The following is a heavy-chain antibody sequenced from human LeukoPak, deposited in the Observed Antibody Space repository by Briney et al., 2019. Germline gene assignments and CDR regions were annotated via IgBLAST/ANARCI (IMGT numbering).Heavy chain of an antibody. CDR1: GFTFSSYW. D-gene: IGHD3-9*01. V-gene: IGHV3-7*01. Sequence: PGGSLRLSCAASGFTFSSYWMSWVRQAPGKGLEWVANIKQDGSEKYYVDSVKGRFTISRDNAKNSLYLQMNSLRAEDTAVYYCAREIYYDIPQWYFDLWGRGTLVTVSS. J-gene: IGHJ2*01. CDR3: AREIYYDIPQWYFDL. CDR2: IKQDGSEK.